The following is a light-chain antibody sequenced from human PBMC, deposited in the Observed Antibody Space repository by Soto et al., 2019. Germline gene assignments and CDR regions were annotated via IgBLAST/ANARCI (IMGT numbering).Light chain of an antibody. CDR2: NTS. J-gene: IGKJ3*01. V-gene: IGKV3-20*01. CDR1: QSINSTS. Sequence: EIVLTQSPGTMSLSPGEGATVSCRVSQSINSTSLVWYQRKFGQAPRLRIYNTSSRATGIPDRFSGRGAGTDFTLSISRLEPDDFAVYYCQYYVGLFIFGPRTKGDFK. CDR3: QYYVGLFI.